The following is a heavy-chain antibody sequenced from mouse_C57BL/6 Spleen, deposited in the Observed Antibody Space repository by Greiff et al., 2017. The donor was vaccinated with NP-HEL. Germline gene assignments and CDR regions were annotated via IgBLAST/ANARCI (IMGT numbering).Heavy chain of an antibody. CDR1: GYTFTSYW. D-gene: IGHD1-1*01. Sequence: QVHVKQPGAELVRPGSSVKLSCKASGYTFTSYWMDWVKQRPGQGLEWIGNIYPSDSETHYNQKFKDKATLTVDKSSSTAYMQLSSLTSEDSAVYYCARSSSYVDYWGQGTTLTVSS. CDR2: IYPSDSET. CDR3: ARSSSYVDY. J-gene: IGHJ2*01. V-gene: IGHV1-61*01.